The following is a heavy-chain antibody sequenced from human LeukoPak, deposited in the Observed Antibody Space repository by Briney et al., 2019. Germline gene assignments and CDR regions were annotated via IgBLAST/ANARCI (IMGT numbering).Heavy chain of an antibody. V-gene: IGHV4-4*02. J-gene: IGHJ4*02. CDR2: IYHSGST. Sequence: PSETLSLTCAVSGGSISSSNWWSWVRQPPGKGLEWIGEIYHSGSTNYNPSLKSRVTISVDTSKNQFSLKLSSVTAADTAVYYCARGGGSGLADYWGQGTLVTVSS. CDR3: ARGGGSGLADY. CDR1: GGSISSSNW. D-gene: IGHD6-25*01.